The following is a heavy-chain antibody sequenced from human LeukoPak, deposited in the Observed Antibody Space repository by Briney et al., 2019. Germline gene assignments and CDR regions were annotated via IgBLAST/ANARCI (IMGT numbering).Heavy chain of an antibody. V-gene: IGHV4-34*01. CDR2: INHSGST. D-gene: IGHD3-22*01. J-gene: IGHJ4*02. Sequence: SETLSLTCAVYGGSFSGYHWSWIRQPPGKGLEWIGEINHSGSTNYNPSLKSRVTISVDTSKNQFSLKLSSVTAADTAVYYCARGTGYYDSSGYFDYWGQGTLVTVSS. CDR3: ARGTGYYDSSGYFDY. CDR1: GGSFSGYH.